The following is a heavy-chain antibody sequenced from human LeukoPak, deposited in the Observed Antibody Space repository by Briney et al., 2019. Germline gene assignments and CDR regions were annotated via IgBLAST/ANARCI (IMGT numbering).Heavy chain of an antibody. J-gene: IGHJ4*02. V-gene: IGHV3-7*01. CDR2: IKTDGSQR. CDR1: GFRFSSYW. CDR3: ASVFYASAAY. Sequence: PGGSLRLSCATSGFRFSSYWMSWVRQAPGKGLEWVACIKTDGSQRLYVDSVDGRFIISRDNAKNSVYLQMNNLRGEDTAVYYCASVFYASAAYWGQGTQVTVSS. D-gene: IGHD2/OR15-2a*01.